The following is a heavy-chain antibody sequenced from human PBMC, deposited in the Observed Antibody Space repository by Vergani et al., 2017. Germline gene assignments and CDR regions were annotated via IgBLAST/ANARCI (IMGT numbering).Heavy chain of an antibody. J-gene: IGHJ4*02. Sequence: QVQLVESGGGVVQRGGSLRLSCATSGFTLSNYDMQWIRQGPGKGLEFVAFIQFDGSNQYYADSVKGRFTLSRDFSKNTLYLQMNRLRTDDTATYYCAKHFRGWGIDYWGQGPQVIVSS. D-gene: IGHD3-16*01. CDR3: AKHFRGWGIDY. CDR1: GFTLSNYD. V-gene: IGHV3-30*02. CDR2: IQFDGSNQ.